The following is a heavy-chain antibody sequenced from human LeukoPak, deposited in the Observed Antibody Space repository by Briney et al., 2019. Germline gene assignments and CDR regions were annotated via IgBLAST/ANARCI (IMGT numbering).Heavy chain of an antibody. CDR3: AKGATAGTLYYYMDV. CDR2: ISGSGGST. V-gene: IGHV3-23*01. CDR1: GFTFSSYA. Sequence: PGGSLRLSCAASGFTFSSYAMSWVRQAPGKGLEWGSAISGSGGSTYYADSVKGRFTISRDNSTNTLYLQMHSLRAEDTAVYYCAKGATAGTLYYYMDVWGKGTTVTVSS. D-gene: IGHD1-1*01. J-gene: IGHJ6*03.